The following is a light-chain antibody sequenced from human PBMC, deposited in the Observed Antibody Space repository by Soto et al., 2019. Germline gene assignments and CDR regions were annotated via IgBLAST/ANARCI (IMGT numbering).Light chain of an antibody. V-gene: IGKV3-11*01. CDR1: QSVSRY. J-gene: IGKJ3*01. CDR2: DSS. Sequence: EIVLTQSPATLSLSPGERATLSCRASQSVSRYLAWYQRKPGQAPRLLIYDSSNRATGIPARFSGSGSGTDFTLTISSLEPEDFAVYYCQQRSNWLFTFGPGTKVDIK. CDR3: QQRSNWLFT.